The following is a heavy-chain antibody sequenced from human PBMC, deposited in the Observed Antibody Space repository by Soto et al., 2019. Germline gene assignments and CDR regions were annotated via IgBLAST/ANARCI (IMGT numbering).Heavy chain of an antibody. CDR3: AGDSSGSEYYFDY. CDR1: GGSISSGGYY. V-gene: IGHV4-31*03. Sequence: SETQSLTCTVSGGSISSGGYYWSWIRQHPGKGLEWIGYIYYSGSTYYNPSLKSRVTISVDTSKNQFSLKLSSVTAADTAVYYCAGDSSGSEYYFDYWGQGTLVTVSS. D-gene: IGHD3-22*01. J-gene: IGHJ4*02. CDR2: IYYSGST.